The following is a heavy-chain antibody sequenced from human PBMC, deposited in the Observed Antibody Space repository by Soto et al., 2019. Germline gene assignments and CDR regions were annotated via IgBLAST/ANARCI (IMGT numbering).Heavy chain of an antibody. Sequence: SETLSLTCTVSGGSVSSSSYYWGWIRQPPGKGLEWIGSIYYDGTTYYNPSLYSRFTISVDTSKNQFTLRLSSVSAADTAVYYCARRDHSNSRGWFDPWGPGTLVTVSS. CDR2: IYYDGTT. CDR3: ARRDHSNSRGWFDP. V-gene: IGHV4-39*01. J-gene: IGHJ5*02. D-gene: IGHD4-4*01. CDR1: GGSVSSSSYY.